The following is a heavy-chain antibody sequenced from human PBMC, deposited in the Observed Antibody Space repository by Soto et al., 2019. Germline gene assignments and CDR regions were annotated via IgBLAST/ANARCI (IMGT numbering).Heavy chain of an antibody. V-gene: IGHV3-30*04. CDR3: ARDMYSSDYFVKWFEP. CDR2: ISKDGMNK. Sequence: QVRLVVSGGGVVQPGRSLRLSCTASGFSFSSYAMYWFRQPPGKGLEWVAVISKDGMNKNYADSVKGRVTVSRDNANYSLDLQLNSLRGEETAMYYCARDMYSSDYFVKWFEPWGQGTLVTVSS. CDR1: GFSFSSYA. J-gene: IGHJ5*02. D-gene: IGHD6-19*01.